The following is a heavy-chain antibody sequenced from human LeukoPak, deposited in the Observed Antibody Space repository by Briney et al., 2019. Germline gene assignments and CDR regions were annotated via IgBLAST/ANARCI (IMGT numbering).Heavy chain of an antibody. J-gene: IGHJ6*02. CDR1: GFTFTSSA. CDR2: IVVGSGNT. Sequence: GTSVKVSCKASGFTFTSSAVQWVRQARGQRLEWIGWIVVGSGNTNYAQKFQERVTITRDMSTSTAYMELCSLRAEDTAVYSCAAGLNPGDYGMDVWGQGTTVTVSS. V-gene: IGHV1-58*01. D-gene: IGHD7-27*01. CDR3: AAGLNPGDYGMDV.